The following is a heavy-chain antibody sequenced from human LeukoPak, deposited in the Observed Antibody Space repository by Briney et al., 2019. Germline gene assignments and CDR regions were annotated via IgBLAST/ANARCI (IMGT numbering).Heavy chain of an antibody. CDR1: GGSISSYY. CDR3: ARGVYIAAAQYGY. V-gene: IGHV4-59*01. D-gene: IGHD6-13*01. Sequence: SETLSLTCTVSGGSISSYYWSWIRQPPGEGLEWIGYIYYSGTTNYNPSLKSRVTISVDTSKSQFSLELSSVTAADTAVYYCARGVYIAAAQYGYWGQGTLVTVSS. CDR2: IYYSGTT. J-gene: IGHJ4*02.